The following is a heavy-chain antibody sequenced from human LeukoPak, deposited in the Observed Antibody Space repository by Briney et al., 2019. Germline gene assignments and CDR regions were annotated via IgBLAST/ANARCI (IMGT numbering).Heavy chain of an antibody. Sequence: SETLSLTCTVSGGSISSYYWSWIRQPPGKGLEWIGYIYYSGSTNYNPSLKSRVTISVDTSKNQFSLKLSSVTAADTAVYYCARSGYCSSISCYFWFDPWGQGTLVTVSS. CDR2: IYYSGST. J-gene: IGHJ5*02. CDR3: ARSGYCSSISCYFWFDP. CDR1: GGSISSYY. D-gene: IGHD2-2*01. V-gene: IGHV4-59*01.